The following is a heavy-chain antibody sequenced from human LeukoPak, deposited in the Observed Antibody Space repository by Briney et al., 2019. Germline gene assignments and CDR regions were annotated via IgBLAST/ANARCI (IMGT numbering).Heavy chain of an antibody. CDR2: ISPDGSTT. J-gene: IGHJ1*01. Sequence: GGPLGLSCAASGFTFSRYWMHWVRQAPGKGLMWVSRISPDGSTTLYADSVKGRFTISRDNAKNTLYLQMNSLRAEDTAVYYCAKVQECSTSCIYFQHWGQGTLVTVSS. CDR1: GFTFSRYW. CDR3: AKVQECSTSCIYFQH. D-gene: IGHD2-2*01. V-gene: IGHV3-74*03.